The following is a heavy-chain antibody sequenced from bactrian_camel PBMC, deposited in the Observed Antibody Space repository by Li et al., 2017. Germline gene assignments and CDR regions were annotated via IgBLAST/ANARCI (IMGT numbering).Heavy chain of an antibody. D-gene: IGHD3*01. J-gene: IGHJ4*01. Sequence: VQLVESGGGSVQAGGSLKLSCEASGASRYCMGWFRQAPGKEREVVAGIYTLARSSYLADSVEGRFTVSEDIAQSTLYLQMNSLKPEDTALYYCAAHPRDGYCSLRASDFPYWGQGTQV. V-gene: IGHV3-3*01. CDR2: IYTLARSS. CDR3: AAHPRDGYCSLRASDFPY. CDR1: GASRYC.